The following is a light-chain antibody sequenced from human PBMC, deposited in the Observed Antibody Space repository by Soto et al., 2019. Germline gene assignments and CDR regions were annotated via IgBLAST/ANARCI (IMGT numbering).Light chain of an antibody. Sequence: EVVMTQSPATLPVAPGERVTFSCRASQSVNTNLAGYQHTTGQSPRLLISDASTGASGIPPRFSGSGSGTEFTLTIDRLQSADFAVYYCQQYDRWPVTFGGGTKVEIK. CDR2: DAS. CDR3: QQYDRWPVT. J-gene: IGKJ4*01. CDR1: QSVNTN. V-gene: IGKV3-15*01.